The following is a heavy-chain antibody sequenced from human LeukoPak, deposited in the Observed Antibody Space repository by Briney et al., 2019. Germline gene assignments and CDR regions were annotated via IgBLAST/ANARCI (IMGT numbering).Heavy chain of an antibody. CDR2: MYSGGST. J-gene: IGHJ6*02. Sequence: GGSLRLSCAASGFTFSSYAMSWVRQAPGKGLEWVSVMYSGGSTNYADSVKGRLTISRDNSKNTLYLQMNSLRAEDTAVYYCARDGSGMDVWGQGTTVTVSS. V-gene: IGHV3-66*01. D-gene: IGHD5-12*01. CDR3: ARDGSGMDV. CDR1: GFTFSSYA.